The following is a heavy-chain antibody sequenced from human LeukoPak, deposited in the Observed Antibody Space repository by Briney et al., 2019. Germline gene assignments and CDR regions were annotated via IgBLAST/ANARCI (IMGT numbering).Heavy chain of an antibody. CDR1: GGSISSSNW. V-gene: IGHV4-4*02. D-gene: IGHD3-10*01. J-gene: IGHJ5*02. CDR2: IYHSGST. CDR3: ASRTLKFTMGP. Sequence: SETLSLTCAVSGGSISSSNWWSWVRPPPGKGLEWIGEIYHSGSTNYNPSLKSRVTISVDKSKNQFSLKLSSVTAADTAVYYCASRTLKFTMGPWGQGTLVTVSS.